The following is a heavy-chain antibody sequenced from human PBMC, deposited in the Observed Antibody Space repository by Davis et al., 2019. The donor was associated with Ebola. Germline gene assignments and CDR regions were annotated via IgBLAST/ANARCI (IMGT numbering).Heavy chain of an antibody. CDR3: ARDNRLTMVRGVILPYYYYYMDV. V-gene: IGHV3-11*06. CDR2: ISSSSSYT. D-gene: IGHD3-10*01. J-gene: IGHJ6*03. CDR1: GFTFSDYY. Sequence: GGSLRLSCAASGFTFSDYYMSWIRQAPGKGLEWVSYISSSSSYTNYADSVKGRFTISRDNAKNSLYLQMNSLRAEDTAVYYCARDNRLTMVRGVILPYYYYYMDVWGKGTTVTVSS.